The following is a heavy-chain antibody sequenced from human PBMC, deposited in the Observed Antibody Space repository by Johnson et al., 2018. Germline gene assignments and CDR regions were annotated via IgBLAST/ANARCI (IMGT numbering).Heavy chain of an antibody. CDR1: GFTFDAYA. CDR3: AKARRSGSYPGYFQH. CDR2: ISWNSGGI. J-gene: IGHJ1*01. V-gene: IGHV3-9*01. D-gene: IGHD1-26*01. Sequence: VQLVQSGGGLVQPGRSLRLSCAASGFTFDAYAMHWVRQAPGKGLEWVSGISWNSGGIGYADHGKGRFTITRDNAKNSLYLQMNSLRAEDPALYYCAKARRSGSYPGYFQHWGQGTLVTVSS.